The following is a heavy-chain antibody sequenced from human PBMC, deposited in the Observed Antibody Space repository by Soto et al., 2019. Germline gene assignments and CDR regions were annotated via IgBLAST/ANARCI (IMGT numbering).Heavy chain of an antibody. CDR3: ARHYYGSGFTLGYYYYGMDV. D-gene: IGHD3-10*01. V-gene: IGHV1-69*13. CDR2: IIPIFGTA. Sequence: SVKVSCKASGGTFSSYAISWVRQAPGQGLEWMGGIIPIFGTANYAQKFQGRVTITADESTSTAYMELSSLRSEDTAVYYCARHYYGSGFTLGYYYYGMDVWGQGTTVTVSS. J-gene: IGHJ6*02. CDR1: GGTFSSYA.